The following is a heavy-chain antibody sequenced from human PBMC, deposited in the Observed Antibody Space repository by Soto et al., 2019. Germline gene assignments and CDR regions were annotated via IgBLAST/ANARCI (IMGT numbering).Heavy chain of an antibody. CDR2: ISAYNGNT. D-gene: IGHD5-12*01. CDR3: AKQRNAGYDYGYYYYGIDV. Sequence: QVQLVQSGAEVKKPGASVKVSCKASGYTFTSYGISWVRQAPGKGLEWMGWISAYNGNTNYAQKLQGRVTMTTDKSTRKAKMELRSLRSDDTAVYNCAKQRNAGYDYGYYYYGIDVWGRGTTVTVSS. V-gene: IGHV1-18*01. J-gene: IGHJ6*02. CDR1: GYTFTSYG.